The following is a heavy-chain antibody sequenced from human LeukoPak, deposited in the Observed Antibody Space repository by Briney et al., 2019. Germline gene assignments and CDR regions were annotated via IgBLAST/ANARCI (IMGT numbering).Heavy chain of an antibody. CDR1: GGSISSSGYY. D-gene: IGHD3-22*01. CDR2: VYYTGST. Sequence: SETLSLTCTVSGGSISSSGYYRGWIRQPPGKGLEWIGTVYYTGSTYYNPSLKSRVTISEDTSRNQFPLKLNSVTAADTAVYYCARGSGTYYYDSGGYLNWFDPWGQGILVTVSS. J-gene: IGHJ5*02. CDR3: ARGSGTYYYDSGGYLNWFDP. V-gene: IGHV4-39*01.